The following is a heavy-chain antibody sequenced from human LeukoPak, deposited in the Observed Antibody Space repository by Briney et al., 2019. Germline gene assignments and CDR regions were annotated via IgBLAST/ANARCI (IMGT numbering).Heavy chain of an antibody. CDR1: GFTFSSYA. J-gene: IGHJ4*02. D-gene: IGHD4-17*01. Sequence: GGSLRLSCAASGFTFSSYAMSWVRQAPGKGLEWVSIISGSGSNTYYADSVKGRFTISRDNSKSTLYLQMNSLRGEDTAVYYCAKDLYYGDYSPFASWGQGALVTVSS. CDR2: ISGSGSNT. V-gene: IGHV3-23*01. CDR3: AKDLYYGDYSPFAS.